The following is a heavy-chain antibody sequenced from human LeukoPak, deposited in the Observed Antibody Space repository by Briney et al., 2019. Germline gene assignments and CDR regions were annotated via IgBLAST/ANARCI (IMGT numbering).Heavy chain of an antibody. CDR2: ITSSGGST. CDR1: SLPFSRCA. Sequence: HTGGSLRLSCAASSLPFSRCALHWPRQAPGKGLEYVSAITSSGGSTFYADSVKGRFTISRDNSKNTLYLQMGSLRVEDTAVYYSTRFIGYSSGTFYNDCWGQGTLVTVSS. D-gene: IGHD3-10*01. V-gene: IGHV3-64*02. CDR3: TRFIGYSSGTFYNDC. J-gene: IGHJ4*02.